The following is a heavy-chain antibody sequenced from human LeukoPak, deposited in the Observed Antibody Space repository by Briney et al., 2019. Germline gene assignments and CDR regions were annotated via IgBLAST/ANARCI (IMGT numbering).Heavy chain of an antibody. CDR1: AYSISSGYY. CDR3: ARERRGYTGSTSFFDN. D-gene: IGHD5-12*01. CDR2: FNLGGTT. V-gene: IGHV4-38-2*02. J-gene: IGHJ4*02. Sequence: PSETLSLTCTVSAYSISSGYYWGWIRQPPGKGLEWIGTFNLGGTTYYNPSLKSRVSISGDTSKNQFSLNLNSVTAADTAFYYCARERRGYTGSTSFFDNWGQGTLVTVSS.